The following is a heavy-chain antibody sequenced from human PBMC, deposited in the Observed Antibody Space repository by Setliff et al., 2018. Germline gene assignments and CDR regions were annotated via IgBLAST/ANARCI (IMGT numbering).Heavy chain of an antibody. CDR3: ARGKGSWVLLRWFDP. V-gene: IGHV4-34*01. Sequence: LSLTCAVYGGSFNGYYWSWIRQPPGKGLEWIGEIYHSGSTNYNPSLKSRVTISVDTSKNQFSLKLSSVTAADTAVYYCARGKGSWVLLRWFDPWGQGTLVTVSS. J-gene: IGHJ5*02. CDR2: IYHSGST. D-gene: IGHD3-10*01. CDR1: GGSFNGYY.